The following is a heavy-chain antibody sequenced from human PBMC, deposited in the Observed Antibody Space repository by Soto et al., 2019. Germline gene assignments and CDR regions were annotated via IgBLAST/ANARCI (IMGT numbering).Heavy chain of an antibody. CDR2: ISSDGSEK. D-gene: IGHD4-17*01. CDR3: AKGAVTTSLYYFDC. J-gene: IGHJ4*02. Sequence: GGSLRLSCAASGFTFSTYGVHWGLQAPCKGLEWVAVISSDGSEKYYAGSVKGRVGISRDNSKSTLYLQMDSLRAEDTAVYYCAKGAVTTSLYYFDCWGQGTLVTVSS. V-gene: IGHV3-30*18. CDR1: GFTFSTYG.